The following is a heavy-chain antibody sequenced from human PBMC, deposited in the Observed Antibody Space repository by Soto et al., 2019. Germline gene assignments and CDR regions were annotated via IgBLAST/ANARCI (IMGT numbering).Heavy chain of an antibody. V-gene: IGHV3-23*01. CDR1: GFIFSSFA. D-gene: IGHD6-19*01. Sequence: GGSLRLSCASSGFIFSSFAMSWVRQAPGKGLEWVSTISNNGGSTYSADSVKGRFTISRDNSKNTLYLQMNSLRAEDTAVYYCAKDPDISGWYQTDLDYWGQGTLVTVSS. CDR3: AKDPDISGWYQTDLDY. J-gene: IGHJ4*02. CDR2: ISNNGGST.